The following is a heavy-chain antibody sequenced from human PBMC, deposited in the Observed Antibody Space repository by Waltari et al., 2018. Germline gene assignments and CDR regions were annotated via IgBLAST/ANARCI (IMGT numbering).Heavy chain of an antibody. Sequence: QVQLQESGPGLVKPSQTLSLTCTVSGGTISSGSSHGSWIRQPAGKGLEWIGRIYTSGSTNYNPSRKSRVTISVDTSKNQFSLKLSSVTAADTAVYYCARGDGDYGDYYYFDYWGQGTLVTVSS. CDR2: IYTSGST. D-gene: IGHD4-17*01. CDR3: ARGDGDYGDYYYFDY. J-gene: IGHJ4*02. V-gene: IGHV4-61*02. CDR1: GGTISSGSSH.